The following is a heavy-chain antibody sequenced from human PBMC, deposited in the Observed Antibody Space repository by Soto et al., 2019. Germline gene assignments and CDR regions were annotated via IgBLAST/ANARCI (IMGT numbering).Heavy chain of an antibody. Sequence: ASVKVSCKASGGTFSSYAISWVRQAPGQGLEWMGGIIPIFGTANYAQKFQGRVTITADESTSTAYMELSSLRSEDTAVYYCARPGYDSSGYYELLDYYYGMDVWGQGTTVTVSS. V-gene: IGHV1-69*13. D-gene: IGHD3-22*01. CDR3: ARPGYDSSGYYELLDYYYGMDV. CDR1: GGTFSSYA. J-gene: IGHJ6*02. CDR2: IIPIFGTA.